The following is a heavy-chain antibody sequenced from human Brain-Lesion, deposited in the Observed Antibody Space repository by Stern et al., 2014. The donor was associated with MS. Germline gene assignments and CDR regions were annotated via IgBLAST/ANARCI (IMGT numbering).Heavy chain of an antibody. CDR1: GYTFTGYH. Sequence: VQLVESGAEVKKPGASVKVSCKASGYTFTGYHMNWVRQAPGQGLEWMGWINPKSGGTNYAQKFQGWVTMTRDTSINTAYMELSRLRSDDTAVYYCATYYYDSTGYNDFWGQGTLVTVSS. CDR3: ATYYYDSTGYNDF. D-gene: IGHD3-22*01. V-gene: IGHV1-2*04. J-gene: IGHJ4*02. CDR2: INPKSGGT.